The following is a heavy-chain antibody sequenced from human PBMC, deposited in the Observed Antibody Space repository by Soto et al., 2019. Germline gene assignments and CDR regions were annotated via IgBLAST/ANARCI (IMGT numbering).Heavy chain of an antibody. D-gene: IGHD3-10*01. CDR2: IYYSGST. CDR1: GGSISSYY. V-gene: IGHV4-59*01. Sequence: PSETLSLTCTVSGGSISSYYWSWIRQPPGKGLEWIGYIYYSGSTNYNPSLKSRVTISVDTSKNQFSLKLSSVTAADTAVYYCARTYYYGSGSLYYFDYWGQGTLVTVSS. CDR3: ARTYYYGSGSLYYFDY. J-gene: IGHJ4*02.